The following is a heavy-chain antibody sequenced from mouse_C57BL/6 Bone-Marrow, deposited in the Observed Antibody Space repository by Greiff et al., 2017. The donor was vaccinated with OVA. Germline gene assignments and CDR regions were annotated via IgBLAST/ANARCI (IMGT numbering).Heavy chain of an antibody. CDR3: ARYSLYYGSSYWYFDV. J-gene: IGHJ1*03. Sequence: DVKLVESGPGLAKPSQTLSLTCSVTGYSITSDYWNWIRKFPGNKLEYMGYISYSGSTYYNPSLKSRISITRDTSKNQYYLQLNSVTTEDTATYYCARYSLYYGSSYWYFDVWGTGTTVTVSS. CDR1: GYSITSDY. D-gene: IGHD1-1*01. CDR2: ISYSGST. V-gene: IGHV3-8*01.